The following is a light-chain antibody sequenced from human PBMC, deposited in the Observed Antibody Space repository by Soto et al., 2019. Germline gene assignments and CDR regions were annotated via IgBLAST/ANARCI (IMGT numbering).Light chain of an antibody. Sequence: EIVLTQSPGTLSLSPGERATLSCRASQSVSSSYLAWYQQKPGQAPRLLIYGASSRATGIPDRFSGSGSGTDFTLTISRLEPEDFEVYYCEQYGSSLVTFGQGTKWIS. CDR1: QSVSSSY. CDR3: EQYGSSLVT. CDR2: GAS. J-gene: IGKJ1*01. V-gene: IGKV3-20*01.